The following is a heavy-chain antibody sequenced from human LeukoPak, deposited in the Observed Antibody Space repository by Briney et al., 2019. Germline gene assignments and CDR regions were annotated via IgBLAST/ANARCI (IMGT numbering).Heavy chain of an antibody. J-gene: IGHJ4*02. V-gene: IGHV3-30*02. D-gene: IGHD2-15*01. CDR1: GFTFSNYG. Sequence: GGSLRLSCAASGFTFSNYGVHWVRQAPGKGLEWVSFIRFDGSNKYYADSVKGRFTISRDSSKNTLYLQMNSLRAEDTAVYYCAKDSVVVPGLVNYFDSWGQGTLVTVSS. CDR2: IRFDGSNK. CDR3: AKDSVVVPGLVNYFDS.